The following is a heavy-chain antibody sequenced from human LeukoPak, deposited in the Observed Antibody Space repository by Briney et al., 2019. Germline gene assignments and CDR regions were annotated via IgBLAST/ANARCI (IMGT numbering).Heavy chain of an antibody. CDR1: GFTFSSYA. V-gene: IGHV3-48*03. CDR2: ISSSGSAI. CDR3: VREGESGSYSHR. Sequence: GRSLRLSCAASGFTFSSYAMDWVRQAPGKGLEWISYISSSGSAIHYADSVRGRFTISRDNAKNSVFLQLNSLTGEDTAVYYCVREGESGSYSHRWGQGTLVTVSS. D-gene: IGHD1-26*01. J-gene: IGHJ4*02.